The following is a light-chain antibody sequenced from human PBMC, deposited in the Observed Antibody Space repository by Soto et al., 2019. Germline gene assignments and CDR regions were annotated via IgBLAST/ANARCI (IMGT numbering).Light chain of an antibody. V-gene: IGLV2-14*03. J-gene: IGLJ2*01. Sequence: QPASVSGSPGQSITISCSGTSSDVGAYNYVSWYQQHPGKVPKLIIYEVSIRPSGVSDRFSGSKSANTASLTISGLRAEDEADYYCLSYTTSDTFLFGGGTKLTVL. CDR2: EVS. CDR1: SSDVGAYNY. CDR3: LSYTTSDTFL.